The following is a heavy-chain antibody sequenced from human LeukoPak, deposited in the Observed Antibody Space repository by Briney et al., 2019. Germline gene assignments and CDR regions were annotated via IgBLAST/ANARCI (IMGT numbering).Heavy chain of an antibody. Sequence: SETLSLTCTVSGGSISSYYWSWIRQPPGKGLEWIGYIYYSGSTNYNPSLKSRVTISVDTSKNQFSLKLSSVTAADTAVYYCARGEKYDYVWGSYPIDYWGQGTLVTVSS. CDR3: ARGEKYDYVWGSYPIDY. V-gene: IGHV4-59*12. CDR1: GGSISSYY. D-gene: IGHD3-16*02. J-gene: IGHJ4*02. CDR2: IYYSGST.